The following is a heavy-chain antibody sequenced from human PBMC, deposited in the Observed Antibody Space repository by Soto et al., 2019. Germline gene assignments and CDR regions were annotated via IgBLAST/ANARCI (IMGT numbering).Heavy chain of an antibody. V-gene: IGHV1-18*01. Sequence: QVQLVQSGAEVKKPGASVKVSCKASGYTFTSYGISWVRQAPGQGLERMGWISAYNGNTNYAQKLQGRVTMTTDTSTSTAHMELRSLRSDDTAVYYCARDEVVTPYYYYGMDVWGQGTTVTVSS. J-gene: IGHJ6*02. D-gene: IGHD2-21*02. CDR2: ISAYNGNT. CDR1: GYTFTSYG. CDR3: ARDEVVTPYYYYGMDV.